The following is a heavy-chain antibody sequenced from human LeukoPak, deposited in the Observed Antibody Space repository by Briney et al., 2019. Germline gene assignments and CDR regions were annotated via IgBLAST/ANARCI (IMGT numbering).Heavy chain of an antibody. V-gene: IGHV4-39*07. J-gene: IGHJ4*02. CDR3: VTSVTVTFTPPAY. Sequence: SETLSLTCNVSGGSISTSSYYWGWIRQSPVKGLEWIGNLDFSGRTNYNPSLKSRVTLSIDTSQTQFSLRLTSVTAADTAVYYCVTSVTVTFTPPAYWGRGALVTVSS. CDR2: LDFSGRT. D-gene: IGHD3-16*02. CDR1: GGSISTSSYY.